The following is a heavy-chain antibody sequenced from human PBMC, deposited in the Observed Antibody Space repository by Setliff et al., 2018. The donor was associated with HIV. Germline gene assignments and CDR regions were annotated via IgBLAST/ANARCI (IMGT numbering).Heavy chain of an antibody. CDR3: ARGTLYYDYVWGTPFPFDY. Sequence: SETLSLTCTVSGGSISSHFWSWIRQPPGKGLEWIGSIYYSGSTNYNPSLKSRVTISVVKSKNQFSLKLSSVTAADTAVYYCARGTLYYDYVWGTPFPFDYWGQGTLVTVSS. J-gene: IGHJ4*02. D-gene: IGHD3-16*01. CDR1: GGSISSHF. CDR2: IYYSGST. V-gene: IGHV4-59*11.